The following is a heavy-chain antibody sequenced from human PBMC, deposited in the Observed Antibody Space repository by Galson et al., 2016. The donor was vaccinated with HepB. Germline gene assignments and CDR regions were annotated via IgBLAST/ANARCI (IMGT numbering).Heavy chain of an antibody. J-gene: IGHJ3*02. CDR2: INAGNGNT. Sequence: SVKVSCKASGYSFITYAMHWVRQAPGQRLEWMGWINAGNGNTKYSQKFQGRVTITRDTSATTAYMELSSLRSEDTAVYYCAIRHRGAYYDMLTGCYRGAFDIWGQGTMVTVSS. CDR1: GYSFITYA. D-gene: IGHD3-9*01. CDR3: AIRHRGAYYDMLTGCYRGAFDI. V-gene: IGHV1-3*01.